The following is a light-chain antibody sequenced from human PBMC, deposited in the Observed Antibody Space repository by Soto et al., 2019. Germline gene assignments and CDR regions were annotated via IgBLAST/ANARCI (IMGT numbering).Light chain of an antibody. Sequence: QSALTQPASVSGSPGQSITISCAGTSSDVGSYNLVSWYQNHPGKAPKLMIYEGSKRPSGVSNRFSGSKSGNTASLTISGLQAADEADYFCFSYAGSSTXVFGTGTKV. CDR1: SSDVGSYNL. CDR2: EGS. J-gene: IGLJ1*01. V-gene: IGLV2-23*01. CDR3: FSYAGSSTXV.